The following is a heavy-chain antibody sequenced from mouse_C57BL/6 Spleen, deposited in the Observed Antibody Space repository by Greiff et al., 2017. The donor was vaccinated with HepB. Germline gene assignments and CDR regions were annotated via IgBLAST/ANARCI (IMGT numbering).Heavy chain of an antibody. CDR1: GYTFTSYG. Sequence: VKLQESGAELARPGASVKLSCKASGYTFTSYGISWVKQRTGQGLEWIGEIYPRSGNTYYNEKFKGKATLTADKSSSTAYMELRSLTSEDSAVYFCAREDDGYYVRAMDYWGQGTSVTVSS. CDR2: IYPRSGNT. V-gene: IGHV1-81*01. CDR3: AREDDGYYVRAMDY. J-gene: IGHJ4*01. D-gene: IGHD2-3*01.